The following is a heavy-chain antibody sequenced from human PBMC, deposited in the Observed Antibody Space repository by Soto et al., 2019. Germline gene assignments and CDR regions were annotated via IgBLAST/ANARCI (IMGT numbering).Heavy chain of an antibody. CDR3: AKGYYDSSGYHSLMGAFDI. V-gene: IGHV3-30*18. CDR2: ISYDGSNK. CDR1: GFTFSSYG. D-gene: IGHD3-22*01. Sequence: QVQLVESGGGVVQPGRSLRLSCAASGFTFSSYGMHWVRQAPGKGLEWVAVISYDGSNKYYADSVKGRFTISRDNSKNTLYLQMNSLRAEDTAVYYCAKGYYDSSGYHSLMGAFDIWGQGTMVTVSS. J-gene: IGHJ3*02.